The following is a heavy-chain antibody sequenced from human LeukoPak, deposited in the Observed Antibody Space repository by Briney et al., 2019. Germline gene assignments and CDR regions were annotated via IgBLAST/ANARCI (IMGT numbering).Heavy chain of an antibody. Sequence: GGSLRLSCAASGFTFSSYGMSWVRQAPGKGLEWVSAISGSGGSTYYADSVKGRFTISRDNSKNTLYLQMNSLRAEDTAVYYCATRYSYGYAFDYWGQGTLVTVSS. CDR3: ATRYSYGYAFDY. V-gene: IGHV3-23*01. CDR2: ISGSGGST. D-gene: IGHD5-18*01. CDR1: GFTFSSYG. J-gene: IGHJ4*02.